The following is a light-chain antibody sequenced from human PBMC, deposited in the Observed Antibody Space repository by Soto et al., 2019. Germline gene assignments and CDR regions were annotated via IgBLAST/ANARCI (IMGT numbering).Light chain of an antibody. CDR1: SSNIGARYD. J-gene: IGLJ3*02. Sequence: QSVLTQPPSVSGAPGQRVTISCTGSSSNIGARYDVPWYQQLPGTAPKLLIYGNSNRPSGVPDRFSGSKSGTSASLAITGVQAEDEADYYCQSYDSSLSGWVFGGGTKVTVL. CDR3: QSYDSSLSGWV. V-gene: IGLV1-40*01. CDR2: GNS.